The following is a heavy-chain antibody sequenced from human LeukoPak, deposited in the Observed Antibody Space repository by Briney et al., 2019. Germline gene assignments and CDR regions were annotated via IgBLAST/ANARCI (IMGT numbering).Heavy chain of an antibody. CDR1: GYTFTSYN. J-gene: IGHJ4*02. CDR2: IYPSGGGT. V-gene: IGHV1-46*01. D-gene: IGHD6-19*01. CDR3: ARDREGGWSTDY. Sequence: ASVKVSCKASGYTFTSYNMHWVRQAPGQGLEWMGIIYPSGGGTSCAQQFQGRVTMTRDTSTSTVFMELSSLRSEDTAVYYCARDREGGWSTDYWGQGTLVTVSS.